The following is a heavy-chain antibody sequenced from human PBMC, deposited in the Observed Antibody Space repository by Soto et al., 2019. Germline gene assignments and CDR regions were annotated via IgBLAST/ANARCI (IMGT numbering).Heavy chain of an antibody. CDR3: VMVDNYVTPTPQDV. V-gene: IGHV1-18*01. Sequence: QVQLVQSGDEVKQPGASVKVSCKASGYIFVNYGIAWVRQAPGQGLEWMGWISPYTGNTHSATKIQGRLTMTTDTYTSAAYMALGSLTSDDTAVYYCVMVDNYVTPTPQDVWGQGTTVTVSS. J-gene: IGHJ6*02. CDR2: ISPYTGNT. D-gene: IGHD3-16*01. CDR1: GYIFVNYG.